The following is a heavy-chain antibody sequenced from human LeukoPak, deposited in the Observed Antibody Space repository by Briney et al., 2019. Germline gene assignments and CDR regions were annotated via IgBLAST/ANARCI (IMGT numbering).Heavy chain of an antibody. V-gene: IGHV4-61*02. J-gene: IGHJ4*02. CDR1: GGSTSTGDYY. Sequence: SETLSLTCIVSGGSTSTGDYYCSWIRQPAGKGLEWIGRIYTSGSTNYNPSLKSRVTISVDTSKNQFSLKLSSVTAADTAVYYCARRYCSSTSCYTDPGIFDYWGQGTLVTVSS. D-gene: IGHD2-2*01. CDR3: ARRYCSSTSCYTDPGIFDY. CDR2: IYTSGST.